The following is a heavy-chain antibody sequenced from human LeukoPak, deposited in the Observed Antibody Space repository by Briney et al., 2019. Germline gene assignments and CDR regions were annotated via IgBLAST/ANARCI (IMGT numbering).Heavy chain of an antibody. D-gene: IGHD3-22*01. CDR2: IYPGDSDT. Sequence: GESLKIPCKGSRYSFTNYWIGWVRQMPGKGLEWMGIIYPGDSDTRYSPSFQGQVTISADKSISTAYLQWSSLKASDTAMYYCARRVVVNSDAFDIWGQGTMVTVSS. CDR1: RYSFTNYW. J-gene: IGHJ3*02. V-gene: IGHV5-51*01. CDR3: ARRVVVNSDAFDI.